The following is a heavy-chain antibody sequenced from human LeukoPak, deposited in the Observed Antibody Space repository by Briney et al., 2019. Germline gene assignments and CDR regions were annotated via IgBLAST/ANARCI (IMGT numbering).Heavy chain of an antibody. CDR3: AKDGGDIVVVPAADACFDY. Sequence: GGSLRLSCAASGFTFSSYAMSWVRQAPRKGLEWVPAISGSGGSTYYADSVKGRFTISRDNSKNTLYLQMNSLRAEDTAVYYCAKDGGDIVVVPAADACFDYWGQGTLVTVSS. V-gene: IGHV3-23*01. D-gene: IGHD2-2*01. CDR1: GFTFSSYA. J-gene: IGHJ4*02. CDR2: ISGSGGST.